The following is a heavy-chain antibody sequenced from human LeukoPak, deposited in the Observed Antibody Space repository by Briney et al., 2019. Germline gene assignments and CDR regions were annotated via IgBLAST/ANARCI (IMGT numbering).Heavy chain of an antibody. Sequence: SETLSLTCTVSGGSISSSSYYWGWIRQPPGKGLEWIGSIYYSGTTYYNPSLKSRVTISVDTSKNQCSLKLSSVTAADTAVYYCARFRVVVPAAIIRDYYYGMDVWGKGTTVTVSS. D-gene: IGHD2-2*01. CDR1: GGSISSSSYY. J-gene: IGHJ6*04. CDR3: ARFRVVVPAAIIRDYYYGMDV. CDR2: IYYSGTT. V-gene: IGHV4-39*01.